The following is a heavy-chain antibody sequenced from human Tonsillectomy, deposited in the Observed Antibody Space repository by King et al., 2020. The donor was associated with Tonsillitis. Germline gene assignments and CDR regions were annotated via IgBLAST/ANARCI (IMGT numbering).Heavy chain of an antibody. CDR3: ARRGSDFWSAYYFDY. J-gene: IGHJ4*02. V-gene: IGHV4-59*08. D-gene: IGHD3-3*01. Sequence: VQLQESGPGLVKPSETLSLTFTVSGDSISSYYWSWIRQPPGKRLEWIGYIYSSGSTNYNPSLTSLVTISVDMSKNQFSLNLSSVTAADTAVYYCARRGSDFWSAYYFDYWGQGTLVTVSS. CDR2: IYSSGST. CDR1: GDSISSYY.